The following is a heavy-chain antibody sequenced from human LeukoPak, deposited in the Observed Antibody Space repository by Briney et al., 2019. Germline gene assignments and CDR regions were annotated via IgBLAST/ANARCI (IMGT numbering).Heavy chain of an antibody. CDR1: GFTFSTYS. CDR3: ARIGYSSSCFDY. D-gene: IGHD6-6*01. CDR2: IDSSSRTT. J-gene: IGHJ4*02. V-gene: IGHV3-48*04. Sequence: GGSLRLSCAASGFTFSTYSMNWVRQAPGKGLEWVSFIDSSSRTTFYADSVKGRFTISRDNAKNSLFLQMNSLRTEDTAVYYCARIGYSSSCFDYWGQGALVTVSS.